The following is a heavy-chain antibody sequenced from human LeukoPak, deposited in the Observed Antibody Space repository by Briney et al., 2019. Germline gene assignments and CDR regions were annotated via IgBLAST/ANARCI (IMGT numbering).Heavy chain of an antibody. J-gene: IGHJ4*02. CDR2: ITSTSSYI. CDR3: ARDERLLSFLK. Sequence: TGGSLRLSCAASGFTFSTYNMNWVRQAPGKGLEWVSSITSTSSYIYYADSVKGRFTISRDNAKNSLYLLMNSLRAEDTAVYYCARDERLLSFLKWGQGTLVTVSS. CDR1: GFTFSTYN. V-gene: IGHV3-21*01. D-gene: IGHD3-3*01.